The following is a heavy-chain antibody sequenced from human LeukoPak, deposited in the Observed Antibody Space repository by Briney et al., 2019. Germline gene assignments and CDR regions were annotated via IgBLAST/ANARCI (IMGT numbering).Heavy chain of an antibody. J-gene: IGHJ4*02. V-gene: IGHV1-8*01. D-gene: IGHD6-13*01. Sequence: AASVKVSCKASGYTFTSYDINWVRQATGQGLEWMGWMNPNSGNTGYAQKFQGRVTMTRNTSISTAYMELSSLRSEDTAVYYCARSPIAAAPLGIESWGQGTLVTVSS. CDR1: GYTFTSYD. CDR3: ARSPIAAAPLGIES. CDR2: MNPNSGNT.